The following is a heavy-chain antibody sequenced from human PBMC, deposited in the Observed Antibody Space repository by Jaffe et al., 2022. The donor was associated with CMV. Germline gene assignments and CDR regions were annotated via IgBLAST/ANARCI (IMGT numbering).Heavy chain of an antibody. Sequence: QVQLVESGGGVVQPGRSLRLSCAASGFTFSSYGMHWVRQAPGKGLEWVAVIWYDGSNKYYADSVKGRFTISRDNSKNTLYLQMNSLRAEDTAVYYCAREEYYDSSGYLFDYWGQGTLVTVSS. V-gene: IGHV3-33*01. D-gene: IGHD3-22*01. CDR3: AREEYYDSSGYLFDY. J-gene: IGHJ4*02. CDR1: GFTFSSYG. CDR2: IWYDGSNK.